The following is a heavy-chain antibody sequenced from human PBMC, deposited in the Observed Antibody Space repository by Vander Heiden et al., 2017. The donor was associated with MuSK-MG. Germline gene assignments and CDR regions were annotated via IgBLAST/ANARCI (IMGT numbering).Heavy chain of an antibody. D-gene: IGHD2-15*01. CDR2: INPSGGST. CDR3: ARGVVVAATGQQPRSDFDY. J-gene: IGHJ4*02. CDR1: GYTFTSYY. V-gene: IGHV1-46*01. Sequence: QVQLVQSGAEVKKPGASVKVSCKASGYTFTSYYMHWVRQAPGQGLEWMGIINPSGGSTSYAQKFQGRVTMTRDTSTSTVYMELSSLRSEDTAVYYCARGVVVAATGQQPRSDFDYWGQGTLGTVSS.